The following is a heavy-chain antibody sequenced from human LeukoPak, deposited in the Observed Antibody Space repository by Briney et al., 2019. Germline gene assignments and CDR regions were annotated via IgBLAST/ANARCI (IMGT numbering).Heavy chain of an antibody. CDR3: AKDTLKYSSSWYFDY. Sequence: GGSLRLSCAASGFTFSSYGMHWVRQAPGKGLEWVAFIRYDGSNKYYADSVKSRFTISRNNSKNTLYLQMNSLRAEDTAVYYCAKDTLKYSSSWYFDYWGQGTLVTVSS. J-gene: IGHJ4*02. CDR2: IRYDGSNK. V-gene: IGHV3-30*02. CDR1: GFTFSSYG. D-gene: IGHD6-13*01.